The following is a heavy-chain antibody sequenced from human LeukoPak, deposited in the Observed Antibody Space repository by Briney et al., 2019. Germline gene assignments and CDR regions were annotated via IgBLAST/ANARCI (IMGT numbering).Heavy chain of an antibody. CDR2: ISYSGST. CDR3: ARRNYYSSGSYINWFGP. D-gene: IGHD3-10*01. CDR1: GDSISSYY. V-gene: IGHV4-59*08. J-gene: IGHJ5*02. Sequence: SETLSLTCNVSGDSISSYYWRCMRQPPGGGLEWIGSISYSGSTDYNPSLKSRVTVSVDTSKTQISLELSSVTATDTAVYYCARRNYYSSGSYINWFGPWGQGTLVAVSS.